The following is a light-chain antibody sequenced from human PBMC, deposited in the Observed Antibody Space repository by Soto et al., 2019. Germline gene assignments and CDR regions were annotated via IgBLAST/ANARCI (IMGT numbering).Light chain of an antibody. V-gene: IGKV1-9*01. CDR3: HSRA. J-gene: IGKJ5*01. CDR2: AAS. CDR1: QGISSH. Sequence: IQLTQSPSSLSASVGDRVTITCRASQGISSHLVWYQQKPGKAPKLLIYAASTLQSGVPSRFSASGSGTEFTLTISRLQPGDVATYFCHSRAFGQGTRLEIK.